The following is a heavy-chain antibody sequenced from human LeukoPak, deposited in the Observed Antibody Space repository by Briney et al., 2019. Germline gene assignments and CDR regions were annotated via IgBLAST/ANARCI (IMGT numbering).Heavy chain of an antibody. D-gene: IGHD4-23*01. CDR1: GGSISSGNYY. CDR3: SRSFGGNPPGWYFDL. CDR2: IFYSGST. Sequence: SETLSLTCTVSGGSISSGNYYWGWIRQPPGKGLEWIASIFYSGSTYYNASLKSRVSISVDTSNNQFSLKLTSVTAADTAVYYCSRSFGGNPPGWYFDLWGRGTLVTVSS. J-gene: IGHJ2*01. V-gene: IGHV4-39*01.